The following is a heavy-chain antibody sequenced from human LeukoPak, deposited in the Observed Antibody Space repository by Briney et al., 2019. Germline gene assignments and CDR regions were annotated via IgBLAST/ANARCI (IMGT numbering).Heavy chain of an antibody. CDR3: ARVGCTNGWGYYYYMDV. J-gene: IGHJ6*03. CDR1: GGSISSSSYY. CDR2: IYYSGST. Sequence: KASETLSLTCTVSGGSISSSSYYWGWIRQPPGKGLEWIGSIYYSGSTYYNPSLKSRVTISVDTSKNQFSLKLSSVTAADTAVYYCARVGCTNGWGYYYYMDVWGKGTTVTVSS. D-gene: IGHD2-8*01. V-gene: IGHV4-39*07.